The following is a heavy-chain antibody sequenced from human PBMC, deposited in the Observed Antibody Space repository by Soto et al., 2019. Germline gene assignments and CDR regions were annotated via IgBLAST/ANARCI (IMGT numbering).Heavy chain of an antibody. CDR1: GFSFDDYT. CDR3: AKGRGTIVVTDAYDI. V-gene: IGHV3-9*01. CDR2: LSWNSGFS. J-gene: IGHJ3*02. Sequence: GGSLRLSCGGSGFSFDDYTMHWVRQAPGKGPEWVASLSWNSGFSGYADSVKGRFTISRDNAQSSVHLQMNNLRTEDTALYYCAKGRGTIVVTDAYDIWGQGTMVTVSS. D-gene: IGHD3-22*01.